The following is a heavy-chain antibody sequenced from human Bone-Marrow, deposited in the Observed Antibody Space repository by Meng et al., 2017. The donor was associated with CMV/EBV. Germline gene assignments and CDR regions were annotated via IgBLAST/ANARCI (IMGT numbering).Heavy chain of an antibody. CDR1: GFTFSSYE. CDR2: ISSSGSTI. J-gene: IGHJ4*02. V-gene: IGHV3-48*03. CDR3: ARRGYCSSTSCFDY. Sequence: GESLKISCAASGFTFSSYEMNWVRQAPGKGLEWVSYISSSGSTIYYADSVKGRFTISRDNAKNSLYLQMNSLRAEDTAVYYCARRGYCSSTSCFDYWGQGTLVTVSS. D-gene: IGHD2-2*01.